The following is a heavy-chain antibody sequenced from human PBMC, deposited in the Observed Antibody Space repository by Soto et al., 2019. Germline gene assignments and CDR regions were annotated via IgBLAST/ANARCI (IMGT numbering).Heavy chain of an antibody. Sequence: GGSLRLSCAASGFTFSSYAMSWVRQAPGKGLEWVSAISGSGVSTYYADSVKGRFTISRDNSKNTLYLQMNSLRAEDTAVYYCAKSQGMYYYDSSGYYHYDYWGQGTMVTVSS. CDR1: GFTFSSYA. CDR3: AKSQGMYYYDSSGYYHYDY. D-gene: IGHD3-22*01. CDR2: ISGSGVST. J-gene: IGHJ4*02. V-gene: IGHV3-23*01.